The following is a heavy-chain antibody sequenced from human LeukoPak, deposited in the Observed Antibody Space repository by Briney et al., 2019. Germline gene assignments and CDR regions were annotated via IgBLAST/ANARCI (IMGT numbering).Heavy chain of an antibody. D-gene: IGHD3-3*01. V-gene: IGHV3-30*18. CDR2: ISYDGSNE. J-gene: IGHJ4*02. Sequence: GRSLRLSCAASGFTFSSYGMHWVRQAPGKGLEWVAVISYDGSNEYYADSVKGRFTISRDNSKNTLYLQMNSLRAEDTAVYYCAKDSAIFGVVYGGTFDYWGQGTLVTVSS. CDR3: AKDSAIFGVVYGGTFDY. CDR1: GFTFSSYG.